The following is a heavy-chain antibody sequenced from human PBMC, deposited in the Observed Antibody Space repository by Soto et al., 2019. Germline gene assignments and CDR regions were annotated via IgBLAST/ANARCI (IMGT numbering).Heavy chain of an antibody. D-gene: IGHD6-6*01. CDR1: GYTFTSYY. CDR3: ARSARLEYSSSSARSPPDY. V-gene: IGHV1-46*03. CDR2: INPSGGST. Sequence: ASVKVSCKASGYTFTSYYMHWVRQAPGQGLEWMGIINPSGGSTSYAQKFQGRVTMTRDTSTSTVYMELSSLRSEDTAVYYCARSARLEYSSSSARSPPDYWGQGTLVTVSS. J-gene: IGHJ4*02.